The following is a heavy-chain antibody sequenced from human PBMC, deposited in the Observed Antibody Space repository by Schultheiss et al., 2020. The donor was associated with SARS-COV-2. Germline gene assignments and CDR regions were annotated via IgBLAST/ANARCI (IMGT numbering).Heavy chain of an antibody. Sequence: GGSLRLSCAASGFTFSNAWMSWVRQAPGKGLEWVSRINSDGSSTSYADSVRGRFTISRDNSKNTLYLEMNSLRAEDTAVYYCARSGSGSYYYGMDVWGQGTTVTVSS. J-gene: IGHJ6*02. V-gene: IGHV3-74*01. D-gene: IGHD3-10*01. CDR1: GFTFSNAW. CDR2: INSDGSST. CDR3: ARSGSGSYYYGMDV.